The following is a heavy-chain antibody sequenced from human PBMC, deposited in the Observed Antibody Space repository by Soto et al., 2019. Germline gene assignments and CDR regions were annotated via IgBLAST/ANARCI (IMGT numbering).Heavy chain of an antibody. CDR2: IYYSGST. CDR1: GGSISSYY. D-gene: IGHD3-3*02. V-gene: IGHV4-59*01. J-gene: IGHJ6*03. Sequence: PSETLSLTCTVSGGSISSYYWSWIRQPPGKGLEWIGYIYYSGSTNYNPSLKSRVTISVDTSKNQFSLKLSSVTAADTAVYYCARAGTFLRLYYMDVWGKGTTVTVSS. CDR3: ARAGTFLRLYYMDV.